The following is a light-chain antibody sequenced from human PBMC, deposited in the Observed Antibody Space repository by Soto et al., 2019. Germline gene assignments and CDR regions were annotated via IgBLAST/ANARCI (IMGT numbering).Light chain of an antibody. J-gene: IGKJ5*01. CDR3: QQYLSYPIT. Sequence: EIQMTQSPSTLSASVGDRVTITCRASQSINYWLAWYQQKPGKAPKSLIYKASSLESGVPSRFSGSGSGTEFTLTISSLQPDDFATYYCQQYLSYPITFGQGTRLEIK. V-gene: IGKV1-5*03. CDR1: QSINYW. CDR2: KAS.